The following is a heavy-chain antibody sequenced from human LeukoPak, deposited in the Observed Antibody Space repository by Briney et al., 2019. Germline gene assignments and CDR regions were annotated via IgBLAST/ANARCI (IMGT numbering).Heavy chain of an antibody. CDR2: ISYDGSNK. D-gene: IGHD2-2*01. CDR1: GFTFSSYA. J-gene: IGHJ3*02. V-gene: IGHV3-30-3*01. Sequence: GGSLRLSCAASGFTFSSYAMHWVRQAPGRGLEWVAVISYDGSNKYYADSVKGRFTISRDNSKNTLYLQMSSLRAEDTAVQGSSTSCHDAFDIWGQGTMVTVSS. CDR3: STSCHDAFDI.